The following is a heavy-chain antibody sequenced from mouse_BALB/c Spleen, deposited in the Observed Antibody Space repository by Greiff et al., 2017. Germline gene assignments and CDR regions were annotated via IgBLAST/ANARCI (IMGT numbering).Heavy chain of an antibody. J-gene: IGHJ4*01. CDR1: GYTFTSYW. V-gene: IGHV1-87*01. Sequence: QVQLKQSGAELARPGASVKLSCKASGYTFTSYWMQWVKQRPGQGLEWIGAIYPGDGDTRYTQKFKGKATLTADKSSSTAYMQLSSLASEDSAVYYCANPGNYGAMDYWGQGTSVTVSS. CDR2: IYPGDGDT. D-gene: IGHD2-1*01. CDR3: ANPGNYGAMDY.